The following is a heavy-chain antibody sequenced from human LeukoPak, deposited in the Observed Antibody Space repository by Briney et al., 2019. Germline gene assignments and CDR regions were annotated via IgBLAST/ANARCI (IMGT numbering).Heavy chain of an antibody. V-gene: IGHV1-18*01. CDR3: ARDSNPEYCSGGSCYLPFDY. CDR2: ISAYKGNT. J-gene: IGHJ4*02. D-gene: IGHD2-15*01. Sequence: VASVKVSCKASGYPFASYGVSWVRQAPGQGLEWMGWISAYKGNTNYAQKFQGRVTITTETSTSTVYMELSSLRSEDTAVYYCARDSNPEYCSGGSCYLPFDYWGQGTLVTVSS. CDR1: GYPFASYG.